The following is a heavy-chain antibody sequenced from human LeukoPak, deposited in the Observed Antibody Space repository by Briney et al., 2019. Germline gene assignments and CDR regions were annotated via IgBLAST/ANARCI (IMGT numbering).Heavy chain of an antibody. J-gene: IGHJ5*02. D-gene: IGHD3-10*01. CDR3: AREATMVRGVIIRSNWFDP. Sequence: ASVKVSCKASGYTFTSYYMHWVRQAPGQGLEWMGIINPSGGSTSYAQKFQGRVTMTRDTSTSTVYMELSSLRSEDTAVYYCAREATMVRGVIIRSNWFDPWGQGTLVTVSS. CDR1: GYTFTSYY. V-gene: IGHV1-46*01. CDR2: INPSGGST.